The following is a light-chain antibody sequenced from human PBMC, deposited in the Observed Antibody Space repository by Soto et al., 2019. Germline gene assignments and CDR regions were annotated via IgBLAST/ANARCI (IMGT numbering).Light chain of an antibody. Sequence: QSALTQPASVSGSPGQSITISCTGTSSDVGGYNHVSWYQQHPCKAPKLIIYEVRNRPSGVSNRLSGSKSGNTASLTISGLQADDEADYYCWSYTSSSIRVFGGGTKLTVL. V-gene: IGLV2-14*01. CDR1: SSDVGGYNH. J-gene: IGLJ3*02. CDR2: EVR. CDR3: WSYTSSSIRV.